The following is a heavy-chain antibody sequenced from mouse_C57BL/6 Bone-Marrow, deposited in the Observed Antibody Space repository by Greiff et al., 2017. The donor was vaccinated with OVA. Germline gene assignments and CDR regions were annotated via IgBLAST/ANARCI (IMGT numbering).Heavy chain of an antibody. J-gene: IGHJ3*01. CDR3: ARKLRAY. CDR2: IDPSDSYT. CDR1: GYTFTSYW. V-gene: IGHV1-59*01. Sequence: QVQLQQPGAELVRPGTSVKLSCKASGYTFTSYWMHWVKQRPGQGLEWIGVIDPSDSYTNSNQKFQGKATLTVDTSSSTAYMQRSSLTSEDSAVYYCARKLRAYWGQGTLVTVSA.